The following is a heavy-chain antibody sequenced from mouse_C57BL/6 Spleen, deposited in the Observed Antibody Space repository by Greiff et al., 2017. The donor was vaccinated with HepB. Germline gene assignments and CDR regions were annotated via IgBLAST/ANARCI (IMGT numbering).Heavy chain of an antibody. Sequence: EVQLVESGAELVRPGASVKLSCTASGFNIKDDYMHWVKQRPEQGLEWIGWIDPENGDTEYASKFQGKATITADTSSNTAYLQLSSLTSEDTAVYYCTTRGYYGSSLAWFAYWGQGTLVTVSA. J-gene: IGHJ3*01. D-gene: IGHD1-1*01. CDR1: GFNIKDDY. V-gene: IGHV14-4*01. CDR2: IDPENGDT. CDR3: TTRGYYGSSLAWFAY.